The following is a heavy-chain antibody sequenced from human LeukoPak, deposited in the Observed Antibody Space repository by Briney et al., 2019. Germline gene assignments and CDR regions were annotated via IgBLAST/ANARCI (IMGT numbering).Heavy chain of an antibody. D-gene: IGHD6-13*01. V-gene: IGHV4-34*01. CDR1: GGSFSGYY. Sequence: PQTLSLTSAVSGGSFSGYYWSWIRQPPGKGLEWMGEINHTGSANSNPSPKSRVTLSVDTSKKPISLTLSSVTAPHTRTYFCSRYKRDVRRRGSRWKAVYYMEVWGNRNTVTVSS. J-gene: IGHJ6*03. CDR2: INHTGSA. CDR3: SRYKRDVRRRGSRWKAVYYMEV.